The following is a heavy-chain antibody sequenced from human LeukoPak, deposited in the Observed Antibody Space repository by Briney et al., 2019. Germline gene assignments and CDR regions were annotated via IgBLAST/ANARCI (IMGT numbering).Heavy chain of an antibody. D-gene: IGHD3-3*01. CDR3: ARDRVSDDYDFWSGYYMQPFDY. V-gene: IGHV1-18*01. CDR1: GYTFTSYG. J-gene: IGHJ4*02. Sequence: GASVKVSCKASGYTFTSYGISWVRQAPGQGLEWMGWISAYNGNTNYAQKLQGRVTMTTDTSTSTAYMELRSLRSDDTAVYYCARDRVSDDYDFWSGYYMQPFDYWGQGTLVTVSS. CDR2: ISAYNGNT.